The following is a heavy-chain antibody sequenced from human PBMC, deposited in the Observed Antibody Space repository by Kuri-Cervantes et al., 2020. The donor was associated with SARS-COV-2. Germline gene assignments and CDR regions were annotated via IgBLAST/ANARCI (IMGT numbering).Heavy chain of an antibody. CDR3: ARDGDVGTRRRFSGWTYYYYGMDV. J-gene: IGHJ6*02. D-gene: IGHD6-19*01. CDR2: ISYDGSNK. CDR1: GLTFRSYA. V-gene: IGHV3-30-3*01. Sequence: GESLKISCAASGLTFRSYAMHWVRQAPGKGLEWVAVISYDGSNKDYADSVKGRFTISRDNSKNTLYLQMNSLRAEDTAVYYCARDGDVGTRRRFSGWTYYYYGMDVWGQGTTVTVSS.